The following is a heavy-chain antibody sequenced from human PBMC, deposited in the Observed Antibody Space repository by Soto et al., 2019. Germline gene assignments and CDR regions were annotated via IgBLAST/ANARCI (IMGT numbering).Heavy chain of an antibody. V-gene: IGHV1-46*01. Sequence: QAHLVQSGAEVREPGASVKVSCRTSGYTFINYYIQWLRQAPGHGLEWMAIINPMSGATNYAQKFQGRITLTMDTSTTTVYMEVSSLTSEDTAVYYCARDLAAGDLWGQGTLVTVSS. CDR3: ARDLAAGDL. CDR1: GYTFINYY. CDR2: INPMSGAT. J-gene: IGHJ4*02. D-gene: IGHD2-21*01.